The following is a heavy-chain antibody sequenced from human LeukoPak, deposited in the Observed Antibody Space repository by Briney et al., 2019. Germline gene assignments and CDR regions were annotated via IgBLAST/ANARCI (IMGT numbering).Heavy chain of an antibody. Sequence: SCKASGYTFTSYYMHWVRQAPGKGLEWVALMSYDGSNKYYADSVKGRFTISRDNSKNTLYLQMNSLRAEDTAVYYCAKDGHCTDGVCYGYFDHWGQGSLVTVSS. V-gene: IGHV3-30*18. J-gene: IGHJ4*02. D-gene: IGHD2-8*01. CDR1: GYTFTSYY. CDR3: AKDGHCTDGVCYGYFDH. CDR2: MSYDGSNK.